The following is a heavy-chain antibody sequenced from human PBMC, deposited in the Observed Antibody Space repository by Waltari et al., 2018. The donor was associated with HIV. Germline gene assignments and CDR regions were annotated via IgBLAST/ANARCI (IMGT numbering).Heavy chain of an antibody. Sequence: QVQLVESGGRVVQPGGSARLSCATSGFTFSTFGMYWVRQAPGKGLEWISFIRYDGSNDYYGDSGKGRFTVSRDNAKNILYLQMTNLRPEDTALYYCAKRGTPYWGSGWGIDYWGQGTWVIVSS. CDR2: IRYDGSND. D-gene: IGHD3-16*01. CDR1: GFTFSTFG. J-gene: IGHJ4*02. CDR3: AKRGTPYWGSGWGIDY. V-gene: IGHV3-30*02.